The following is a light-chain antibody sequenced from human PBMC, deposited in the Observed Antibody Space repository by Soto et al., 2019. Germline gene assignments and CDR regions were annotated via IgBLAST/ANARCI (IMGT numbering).Light chain of an antibody. CDR2: ATS. CDR1: QGVGGW. CDR3: QQTHSLPLS. Sequence: IQMTQSPSSVSASVGDRVTMTCRASQGVGGWLAWYQQKPGKVPKLLIYATSSLYSGVPSRFSGNGSGTDFTLSISSLQPEDFATYYCQQTHSLPLSFGPGTKVDIK. J-gene: IGKJ3*01. V-gene: IGKV1-12*01.